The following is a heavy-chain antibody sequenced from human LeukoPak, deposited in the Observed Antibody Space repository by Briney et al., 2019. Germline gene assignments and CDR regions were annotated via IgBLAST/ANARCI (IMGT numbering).Heavy chain of an antibody. CDR1: GFTFSSYA. D-gene: IGHD3-22*01. Sequence: GGSLRLSCAASGFTFSSYAMSWVRQAPGKGLEWVSAISGSGGSTYHADSVKGRFTISRDNSKNTLYLQMNSLRAEDTAVYYCAKQISYDSSGYYSHAFDIWGQGTMVTVSS. CDR2: ISGSGGST. V-gene: IGHV3-23*01. J-gene: IGHJ3*02. CDR3: AKQISYDSSGYYSHAFDI.